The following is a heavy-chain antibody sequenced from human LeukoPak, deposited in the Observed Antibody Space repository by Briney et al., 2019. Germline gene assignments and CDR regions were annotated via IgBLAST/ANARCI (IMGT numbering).Heavy chain of an antibody. Sequence: GGSLRLSCAASGFTFSKNWMHWVRQVPGKGLVWVSRINTDGNSTGYADSVKGRFTISRDNAKNTLYLQMSSLRAEDTAVYYCARENWYLDYWGQGTLVTVSS. D-gene: IGHD1-1*01. CDR3: ARENWYLDY. J-gene: IGHJ4*02. V-gene: IGHV3-74*01. CDR2: INTDGNST. CDR1: GFTFSKNW.